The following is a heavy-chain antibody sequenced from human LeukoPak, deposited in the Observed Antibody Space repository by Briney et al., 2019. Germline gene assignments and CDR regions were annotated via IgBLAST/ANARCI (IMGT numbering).Heavy chain of an antibody. Sequence: PGGSLRLSCAASGFTFSSYNMNWVRQAPGKGLEWVSYISSSGSTIYYADSVKGRFTISRDNAKNSLYLQMNSLRAEDTAVYYCARDVPYYYGSGSYYFDYWGQGTLVTVSS. V-gene: IGHV3-48*01. D-gene: IGHD3-10*01. CDR3: ARDVPYYYGSGSYYFDY. CDR1: GFTFSSYN. CDR2: ISSSGSTI. J-gene: IGHJ4*02.